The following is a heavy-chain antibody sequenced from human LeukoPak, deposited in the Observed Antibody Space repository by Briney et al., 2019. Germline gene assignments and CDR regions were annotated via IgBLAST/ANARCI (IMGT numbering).Heavy chain of an antibody. CDR1: GGSISSYY. CDR2: IYTSGST. Sequence: SETLSLTCTVSGGSISSYYWSWIRQPAGKGLEWIGRIYTSGSTNYNPSLKSRVTISVDKSKNQFSPKLSSVTPADTAVYYCARETSSGWYDYWGQGTLVTVSS. D-gene: IGHD6-19*01. J-gene: IGHJ4*02. V-gene: IGHV4-4*07. CDR3: ARETSSGWYDY.